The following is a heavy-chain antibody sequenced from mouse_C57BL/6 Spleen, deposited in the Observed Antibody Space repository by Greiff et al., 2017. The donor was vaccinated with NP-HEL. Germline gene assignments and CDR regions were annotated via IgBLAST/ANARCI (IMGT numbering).Heavy chain of an antibody. CDR3: TTGGGDDDGEYAMDY. CDR1: GFNIKDYY. V-gene: IGHV14-1*01. CDR2: IDPEDGDT. Sequence: VQLQQSGAELVRPGASVKLSCTASGFNIKDYYMHWVKQRPEQGLEWIGRIDPEDGDTEYAPKFQGKATMTADTSSNTAYLQLSSLTSEDTAVYYCTTGGGDDDGEYAMDYWGQGTSVTVSS. J-gene: IGHJ4*01. D-gene: IGHD2-4*01.